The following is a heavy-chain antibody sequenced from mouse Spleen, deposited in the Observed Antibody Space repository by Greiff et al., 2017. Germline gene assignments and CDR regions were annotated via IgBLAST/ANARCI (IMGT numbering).Heavy chain of an antibody. CDR2: IRLKSNNYAT. V-gene: IGHV6-6*02. D-gene: IGHD4-1*01. CDR1: GFTFSDYW. CDR3: TRTGSHFDY. J-gene: IGHJ2*01. Sequence: EVMLVESGGGLVQPGGSRKLSCVASGFTFSDYWMNWVRQSPEKGLEWVAEIRLKSNNYATHYAESVKGRFTISRDDSKSSVYLQMNNLRAEDTGIYYCTRTGSHFDYWGQGTTLTVSS.